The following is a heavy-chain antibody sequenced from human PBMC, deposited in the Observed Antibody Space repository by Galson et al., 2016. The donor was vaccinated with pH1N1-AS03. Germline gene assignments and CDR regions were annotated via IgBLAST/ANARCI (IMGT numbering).Heavy chain of an antibody. Sequence: SLRLSCAASGFTFSKYAMSWVRQAPGKGLEWVSSISGSGGSTFYADSVKGRFTIPRDNSKNTLYLQLNSLRVEDTAIYYCAKRPRSDDYWGQGTLVTVSS. CDR3: AKRPRSDDY. J-gene: IGHJ4*02. V-gene: IGHV3-23*01. CDR1: GFTFSKYA. CDR2: ISGSGGST.